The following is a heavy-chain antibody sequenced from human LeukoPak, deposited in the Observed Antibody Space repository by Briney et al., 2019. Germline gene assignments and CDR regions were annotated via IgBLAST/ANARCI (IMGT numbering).Heavy chain of an antibody. J-gene: IGHJ4*02. Sequence: SETLSLTCAVYGGSFSGFYWSWIRLPPGKGLEWIGEIHHSGSTNYNPSLKSRVTISVDTSKNQFSLKLSSVTAADTAVYYCARMREIAATGISGGDYWGQGTLVTVSS. V-gene: IGHV4-34*01. CDR3: ARMREIAATGISGGDY. CDR1: GGSFSGFY. CDR2: IHHSGST. D-gene: IGHD6-13*01.